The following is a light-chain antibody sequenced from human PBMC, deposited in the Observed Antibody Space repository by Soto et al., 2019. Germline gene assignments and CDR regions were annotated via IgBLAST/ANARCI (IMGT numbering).Light chain of an antibody. J-gene: IGKJ1*01. CDR1: QSVRIN. CDR2: GAS. CDR3: QEYSKWTSRT. V-gene: IGKV3-15*01. Sequence: EILMTQSPATLAVSAGERATLSCRASQSVRINVAWYQQKNGQAPRLLVYGASTRASGIPDRFSASGSGTEFTLTISSLQSEDFALYYCQEYSKWTSRTFGPGTKVDI.